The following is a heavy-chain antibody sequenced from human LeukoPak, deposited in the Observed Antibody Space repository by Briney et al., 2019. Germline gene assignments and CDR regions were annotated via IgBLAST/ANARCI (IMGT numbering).Heavy chain of an antibody. Sequence: GGSLRLSCAASGFTFSSYAMSWVRRAPGKGLEWVASIDHNGNVNYYVDSVKGRITISRDNAKNSLYLQMSNLRAEDTAVYFCARGGGLDVWGQGATVTVSS. CDR2: IDHNGNVN. V-gene: IGHV3-7*03. D-gene: IGHD3-16*01. CDR3: ARGGGLDV. CDR1: GFTFSSYA. J-gene: IGHJ6*02.